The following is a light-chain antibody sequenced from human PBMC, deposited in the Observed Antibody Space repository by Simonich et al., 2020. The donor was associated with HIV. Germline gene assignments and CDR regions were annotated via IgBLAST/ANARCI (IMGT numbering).Light chain of an antibody. Sequence: QSALTQPASVSGSPGQSITIPCTGTSSDVGGYNYVSWYQQHPGQAPKLMIYDVSKRPSGVPDRFSGSKSGNTASLTISGLQAEDEADYYCCSYAGSYTYVFGGGTKLTVL. CDR3: CSYAGSYTYV. V-gene: IGLV2-11*01. J-gene: IGLJ2*01. CDR2: DVS. CDR1: SSDVGGYNY.